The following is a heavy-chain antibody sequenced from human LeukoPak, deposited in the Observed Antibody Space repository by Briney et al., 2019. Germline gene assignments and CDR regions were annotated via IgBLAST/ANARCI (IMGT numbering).Heavy chain of an antibody. CDR2: INAGNGNT. CDR1: GYTFTSYA. CDR3: ARSDGSSALVLGY. D-gene: IGHD6-6*01. V-gene: IGHV1-3*01. J-gene: IGHJ4*02. Sequence: ASVTVSCKASGYTFTSYAMHWVRQAPGQRLEWMGWINAGNGNTKYSQKFQGRVTITRDTSASTAYMELSSLGSEDTAVYYCARSDGSSALVLGYWGQGTLVTVSS.